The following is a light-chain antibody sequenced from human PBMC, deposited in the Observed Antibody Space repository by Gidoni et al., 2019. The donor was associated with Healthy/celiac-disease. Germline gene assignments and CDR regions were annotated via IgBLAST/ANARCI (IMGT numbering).Light chain of an antibody. CDR3: QQYGSSPLLT. Sequence: EIVLTQYPGTLSLSPGERATLSCRASQSVSSSYLAWYQQEPGQAPRLLSYGASSRATGIPDRFSGSWSGTDFTLTISRLEPEDVAVYYCQQYGSSPLLTFGGGTKVEIK. J-gene: IGKJ4*01. CDR2: GAS. CDR1: QSVSSSY. V-gene: IGKV3-20*01.